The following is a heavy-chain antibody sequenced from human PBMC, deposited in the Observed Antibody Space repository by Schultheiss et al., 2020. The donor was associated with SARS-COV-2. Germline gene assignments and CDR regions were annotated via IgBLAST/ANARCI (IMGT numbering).Heavy chain of an antibody. J-gene: IGHJ4*02. D-gene: IGHD4-23*01. V-gene: IGHV4-30-4*08. CDR3: ARAGGNSGYFDY. CDR1: GASITSDDHH. CDR2: TFKSGTT. Sequence: SQTLSLTCTVSGASITSDDHHWGWVRQTPGEGLEWIADTFKSGTTSYNPSLKSRVTISVDTSKNQFSLKLSSVTAADTAVYYCARAGGNSGYFDYWGQGTLVTVSS.